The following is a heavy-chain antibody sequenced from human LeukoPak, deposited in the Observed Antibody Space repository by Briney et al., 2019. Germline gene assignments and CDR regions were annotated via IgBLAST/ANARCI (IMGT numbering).Heavy chain of an antibody. V-gene: IGHV4-39*02. Sequence: PSETLSLTCTVSGGSITNNNYYWGWIRQPPGKGLEWIGNIYYSGSTYQNPSLNSRVTISIDTSKNQFSLRLSSVTAADTAVYYCAREVAGTPWIDYWGQGTLVTVSS. D-gene: IGHD6-19*01. CDR1: GGSITNNNYY. J-gene: IGHJ4*02. CDR2: IYYSGST. CDR3: AREVAGTPWIDY.